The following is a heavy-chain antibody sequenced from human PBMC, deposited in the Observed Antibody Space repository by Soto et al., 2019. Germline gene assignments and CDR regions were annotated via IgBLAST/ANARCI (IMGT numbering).Heavy chain of an antibody. CDR2: IYYRGST. Sequence: SETLSLTCTASGGSVSSGSYYWSWIRQPPGKGLEWIGYIYYRGSTNYNPSLKSRVTISVDTSKNQFSLKLSSVTAADTAVYYPDFFFLLLRRLHTSTFSPYTDDL. CDR1: GGSVSSGSYY. J-gene: IGHJ2*01. V-gene: IGHV4-61*01. CDR3: DFFFLLLRRLHTSTFSPYTDDL. D-gene: IGHD3-3*01.